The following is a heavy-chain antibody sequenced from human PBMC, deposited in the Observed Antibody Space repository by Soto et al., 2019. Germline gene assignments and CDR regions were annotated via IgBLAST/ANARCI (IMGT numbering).Heavy chain of an antibody. J-gene: IGHJ4*02. CDR3: ATDRDYFDY. V-gene: IGHV3-23*01. CDR2: IRGSAGTP. CDR1: GFTFSNYA. Sequence: EVQLLESGGGLVQPGGSLRLSCAASGFTFSNYAMNWVRQAPGKGLEWVASIRGSAGTPYYADSVRGRFTISRDNSKNTLSLQMNSLRVEDTAVYYCATDRDYFDYWGQGALVTVSS.